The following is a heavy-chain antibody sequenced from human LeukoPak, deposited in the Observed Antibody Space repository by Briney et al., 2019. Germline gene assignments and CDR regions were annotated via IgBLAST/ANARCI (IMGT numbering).Heavy chain of an antibody. D-gene: IGHD4-11*01. J-gene: IGHJ4*02. Sequence: GGSLRLSCAASGFTFSDYWMSWVRQAPGKGLEWVANVKKDGSEKYYVDSVKGRFTISRDNAKNSLYLQMNSLRGEDTAVYYCQTGHYSSVWGQGTLVTVSS. V-gene: IGHV3-7*01. CDR2: VKKDGSEK. CDR3: QTGHYSSV. CDR1: GFTFSDYW.